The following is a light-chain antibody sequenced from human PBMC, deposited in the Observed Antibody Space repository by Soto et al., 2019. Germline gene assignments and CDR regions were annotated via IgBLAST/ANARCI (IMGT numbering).Light chain of an antibody. Sequence: DIQMTQSPSSLSASVGDRVTITCRASQGISNYLAWYQQKPGRVPTLLISAASTLQSGVPSRFSGSGSGTDFTLTITSLXXXXXXXXXXXXXXXGSTFGQGTKVEI. CDR2: AAS. J-gene: IGKJ1*01. V-gene: IGKV1-27*01. CDR3: XXXXXGST. CDR1: QGISNY.